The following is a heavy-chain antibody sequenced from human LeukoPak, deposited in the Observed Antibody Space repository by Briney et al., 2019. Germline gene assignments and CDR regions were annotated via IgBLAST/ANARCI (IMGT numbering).Heavy chain of an antibody. CDR1: GFTFSTYG. J-gene: IGHJ4*02. CDR2: IRNDGGNK. CDR3: AALWFGEPSIFDY. Sequence: GSLRLSCSASGFTFSTYGMHWVRQAPGKGLEWVAFIRNDGGNKYYADSVKGRFTISRDNSKNTLYLQMNSLRAEDTAVYYCAALWFGEPSIFDYWGQGTLVTVSS. V-gene: IGHV3-30*02. D-gene: IGHD3-10*01.